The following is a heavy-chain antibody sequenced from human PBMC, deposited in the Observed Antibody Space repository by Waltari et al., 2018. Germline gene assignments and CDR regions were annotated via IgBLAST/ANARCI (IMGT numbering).Heavy chain of an antibody. CDR2: IIPSFGTA. CDR3: ARDFTMRDSSGYYDKALVY. V-gene: IGHV1-69*15. D-gene: IGHD3-22*01. J-gene: IGHJ4*02. CDR1: GGTFSSYA. Sequence: QVQLVQSGAEVKKPGSSVKVSCKASGGTFSSYAISWVRQAPGQGLEWMGRIIPSFGTANYAPKFQGRVTITADESTSTAYMELSSLRSEDTAVYYCARDFTMRDSSGYYDKALVYWGQGTLVTVSS.